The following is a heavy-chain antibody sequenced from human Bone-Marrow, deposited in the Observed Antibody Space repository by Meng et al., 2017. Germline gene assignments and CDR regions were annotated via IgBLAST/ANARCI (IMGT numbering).Heavy chain of an antibody. Sequence: QGQVVQFGAEVKKPGASVKVSCKVSDYTLTSDGFSWVRQAPGQGLQWMGWINIYNGITNYGRNFQGRVTLTTDTSTSTGYMELRSLTSDDTAVYYCATRGNPYLDRWGQGTLVTVSS. CDR3: ATRGNPYLDR. J-gene: IGHJ4*02. CDR1: DYTLTSDG. V-gene: IGHV1-18*04. CDR2: INIYNGIT.